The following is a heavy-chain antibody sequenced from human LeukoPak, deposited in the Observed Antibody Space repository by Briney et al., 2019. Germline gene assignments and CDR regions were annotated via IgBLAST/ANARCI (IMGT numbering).Heavy chain of an antibody. Sequence: PSETLSLSCTVSGYSISSGYYWGWIRQPPGKGLEGIGSIYHSGSTYYNPSLKSRVTISVDTSKNQFSLKLSSVTAADTAVYYCARARREMVDYWGQGTLVTVSS. D-gene: IGHD5-24*01. V-gene: IGHV4-38-2*02. CDR3: ARARREMVDY. CDR1: GYSISSGYY. CDR2: IYHSGST. J-gene: IGHJ4*02.